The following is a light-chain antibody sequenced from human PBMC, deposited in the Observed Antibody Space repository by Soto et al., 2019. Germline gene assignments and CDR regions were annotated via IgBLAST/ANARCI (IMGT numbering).Light chain of an antibody. V-gene: IGKV3-20*01. CDR3: QQYGSSHRT. CDR1: QRISSIY. CDR2: GTS. J-gene: IGKJ1*01. Sequence: EIVLTQSPGTLSESPGERGTLSCRASQRISSIYLAWYQQKPGLAPRLLIYGTSIRATGIPDRFSGSGSGTDFTLTISRLEPEDFALYYCQQYGSSHRTFGQGTKVEIK.